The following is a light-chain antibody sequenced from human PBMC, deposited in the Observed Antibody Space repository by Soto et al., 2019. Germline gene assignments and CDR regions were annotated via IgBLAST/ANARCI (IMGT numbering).Light chain of an antibody. J-gene: IGLJ1*01. Sequence: QSVLTQPASVSGSPGQSITISCTGTSGDVGSYSPVSWYQQLPGKAPKLIIYEVTKRPSGVSNRFSGSKSGNTASLTISGLQAEDEAEYYYCSYAGGDTFFLFGTGTTVT. CDR3: CSYAGGDTFFL. CDR1: SGDVGSYSP. V-gene: IGLV2-23*02. CDR2: EVT.